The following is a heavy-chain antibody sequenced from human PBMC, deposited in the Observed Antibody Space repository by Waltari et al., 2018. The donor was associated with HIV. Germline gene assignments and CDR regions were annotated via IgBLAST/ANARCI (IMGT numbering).Heavy chain of an antibody. CDR3: ARDYRAFDI. J-gene: IGHJ3*02. CDR1: GFTFSSYG. CDR2: IKQDGSEK. V-gene: IGHV3-7*04. Sequence: EVQLVESGGGLVQPGGSLRLSCAASGFTFSSYGLSWVRQAPGKGLEWVANIKQDGSEKYYVDSVKGRFTISRDNAKNSLYLQMNSLRAEDTAVYYCARDYRAFDIWGQGTMVTVSS.